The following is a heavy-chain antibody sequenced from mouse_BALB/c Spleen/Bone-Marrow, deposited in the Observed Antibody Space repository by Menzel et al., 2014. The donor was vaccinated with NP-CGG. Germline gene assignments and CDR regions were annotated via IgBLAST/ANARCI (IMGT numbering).Heavy chain of an antibody. CDR1: GYDFSRYW. V-gene: IGHV4-1*02. J-gene: IGHJ1*01. CDR2: INPDSSTI. Sequence: VQGVESGGGLVQPGGSLKLSCAASGYDFSRYWMSWVRQAPGKGLEWIGEINPDSSTINYTPSLKDKFIISRDNAKSTLYLQMSKVRSEDTALYYCARLNYYGNLFVWGAGTTVTVSS. CDR3: ARLNYYGNLFV. D-gene: IGHD1-1*01.